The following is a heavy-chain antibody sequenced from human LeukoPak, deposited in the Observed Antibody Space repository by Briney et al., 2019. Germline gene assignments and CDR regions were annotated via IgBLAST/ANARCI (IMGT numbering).Heavy chain of an antibody. D-gene: IGHD1-1*01. CDR3: ARDPGYNWFDP. Sequence: PSETLSLTCSVSGSYINNYYWGWIRQAPGKGPEWIGSIYYSGKTYYNSSLRSRVTISVDTSKNQFSLKLSSVTAADTAVYYCARDPGYNWFDPWGQGTLVTVSS. J-gene: IGHJ5*02. CDR2: IYYSGKT. V-gene: IGHV4-39*07. CDR1: GSYINNYY.